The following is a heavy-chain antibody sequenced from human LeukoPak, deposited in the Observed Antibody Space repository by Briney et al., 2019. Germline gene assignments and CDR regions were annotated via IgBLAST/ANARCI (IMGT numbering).Heavy chain of an antibody. CDR2: ISYDGSNK. CDR3: ARDADDIVVVPAARPSSLLY. V-gene: IGHV3-30*04. J-gene: IGHJ4*02. CDR1: GFTFSSYA. Sequence: GGSLRLSCAASGFTFSSYAMHWVRQAPGKGLEEVAVISYDGSNKYYADAVKGRFTISGDNSKNTLYLQMNSLRAEDTGVYYCARDADDIVVVPAARPSSLLYWGQGTLVTVSS. D-gene: IGHD2-2*01.